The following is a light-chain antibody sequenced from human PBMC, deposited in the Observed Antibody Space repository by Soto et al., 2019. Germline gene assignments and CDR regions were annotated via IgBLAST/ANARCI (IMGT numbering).Light chain of an antibody. CDR1: QSISSSY. CDR3: QQYGSSSYT. Sequence: EIVLTQSPGTLSLSPGERATLSCRASQSISSSYLAWYQQTPGQAPSLLIYAASSRATGTSDRFSGSGSGTDFTLTISRLEPEDFAVYYCQQYGSSSYTFGQGTQLEIK. V-gene: IGKV3-20*01. J-gene: IGKJ2*01. CDR2: AAS.